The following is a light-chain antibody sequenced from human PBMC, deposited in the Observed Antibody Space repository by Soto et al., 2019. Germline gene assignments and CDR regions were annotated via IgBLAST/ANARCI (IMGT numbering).Light chain of an antibody. J-gene: IGKJ5*01. CDR2: IAS. CDR3: QQYKNWPPIT. V-gene: IGKV1-9*01. Sequence: DIQLTQSPSFLSASVGDRVTITCRASQGIRSYLAWYQQKPGRAPKLLMYIASTLQTGVPSRFSGSGSGTEFTLTISSLQSEDFAVYYCQQYKNWPPITFGQGTRLEIK. CDR1: QGIRSY.